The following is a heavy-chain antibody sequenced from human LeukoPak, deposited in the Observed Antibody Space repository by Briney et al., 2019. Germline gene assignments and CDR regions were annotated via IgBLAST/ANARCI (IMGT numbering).Heavy chain of an antibody. V-gene: IGHV3-7*01. CDR3: ARDGIEGVTVVDS. Sequence: GGSLRLSCAASGFTFSSSWMNWIRQAPGKGLEWVAGIKEDGSQKYYLESVQGRFTISRDNAKNSLYLQMNSLRAEDTAVYYCARDGIEGVTVVDSWGQGTLVTVSS. CDR2: IKEDGSQK. J-gene: IGHJ4*02. D-gene: IGHD1-26*01. CDR1: GFTFSSSW.